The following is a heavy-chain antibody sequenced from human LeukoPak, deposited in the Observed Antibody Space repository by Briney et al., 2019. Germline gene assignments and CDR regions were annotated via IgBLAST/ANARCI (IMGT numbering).Heavy chain of an antibody. J-gene: IGHJ4*02. CDR1: GLIFSNYA. D-gene: IGHD2-2*01. Sequence: GGSLTPSCAGYGLIFSNYAMHWVRQAQGEGLEWVSTVGGRDINAFYADSVKGRVTISRDNSKNALFLQMNSLRAEDTAVYYSARAPKGTSLSGGLDYWGQGTLVTVSS. CDR2: VGGRDINA. V-gene: IGHV3-NL1*01. CDR3: ARAPKGTSLSGGLDY.